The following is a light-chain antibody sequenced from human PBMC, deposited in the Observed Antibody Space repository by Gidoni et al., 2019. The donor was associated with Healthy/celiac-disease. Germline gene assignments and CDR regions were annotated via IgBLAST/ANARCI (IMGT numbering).Light chain of an antibody. CDR2: GAS. CDR1: QGVSSN. J-gene: IGKJ1*01. Sequence: EIALTQSPATLSVSPGERATLSCRASQGVSSNLAWYQQKPGQAPRLLIYGASTRATGIPARFSGSGSGTEFTLTISSMQYEDFAVYYCQQYNNRHPWTFGQGTKVEIK. V-gene: IGKV3-15*01. CDR3: QQYNNRHPWT.